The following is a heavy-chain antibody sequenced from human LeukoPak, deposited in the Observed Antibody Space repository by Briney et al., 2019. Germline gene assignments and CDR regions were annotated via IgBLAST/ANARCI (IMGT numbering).Heavy chain of an antibody. CDR2: ISGSGGGT. CDR1: GFTFSSYA. CDR3: AKKRWLHSPFDY. D-gene: IGHD5-24*01. Sequence: GGSLRLSCAASGFTFSSYAMSWVRQAPGKGLEWDSAISGSGGGTYYADSVKGRFTISRDNSKNTLYLQMNSLRAEDTAVYYCAKKRWLHSPFDYWGQGTLVTVSS. J-gene: IGHJ4*02. V-gene: IGHV3-23*01.